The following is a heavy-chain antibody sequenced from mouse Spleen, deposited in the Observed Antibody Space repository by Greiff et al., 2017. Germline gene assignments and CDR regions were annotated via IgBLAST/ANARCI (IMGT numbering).Heavy chain of an antibody. CDR2: INYDGTVT. J-gene: IGHJ3*01. CDR1: GFTFSDYY. V-gene: IGHV5-16*01. Sequence: DVQLVESEGGLVQPGSSMKLSCTASGFTFSDYYMAWVRQVPEKGLEWVANINYDGTVTYYLDSLKSRFIISRDNANNILYLQMSSLKSEDTATYYCTRDDYYDSSYAWFAYWGQGTLVTVSA. D-gene: IGHD1-1*01. CDR3: TRDDYYDSSYAWFAY.